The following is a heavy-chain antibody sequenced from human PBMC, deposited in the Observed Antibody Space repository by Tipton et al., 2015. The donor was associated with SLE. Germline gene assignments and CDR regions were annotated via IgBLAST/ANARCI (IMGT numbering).Heavy chain of an antibody. V-gene: IGHV4-39*07. CDR3: ATKANPGLPAFLTDV. D-gene: IGHD2-21*02. CDR1: GGSISSSSDY. Sequence: TLSLTCTVSGGSISSSSDYWGWIRRPPGKGLEWIGNTHYTGVTYYNPSPKSRVTISVDTSKNQFSLKLTSVTAADTAVYYCATKANPGLPAFLTDVWGQGTTVTVSS. CDR2: THYTGVT. J-gene: IGHJ6*02.